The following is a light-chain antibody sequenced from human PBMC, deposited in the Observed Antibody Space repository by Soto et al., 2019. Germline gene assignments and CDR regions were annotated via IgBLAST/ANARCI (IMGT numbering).Light chain of an antibody. CDR1: QSVSSN. CDR3: QQYNNWPLT. J-gene: IGKJ4*01. Sequence: EIVLTQSPATLSVARGERATLSCRASQSVSSNLAWYQQKPGQAPRLLIYGASTRATGIPARFSGSGSGTEVTLTISSLQSEDCAVYYCQQYNNWPLTFGGGTKVEIK. V-gene: IGKV3-15*01. CDR2: GAS.